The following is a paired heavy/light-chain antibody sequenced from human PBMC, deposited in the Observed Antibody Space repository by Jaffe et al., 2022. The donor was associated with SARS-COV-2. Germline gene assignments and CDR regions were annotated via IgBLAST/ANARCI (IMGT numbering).Light chain of an antibody. CDR2: YAS. CDR3: QQYDNVPCT. V-gene: IGKV1-33*01. Sequence: DIQMTQSPSSLSASVGDRVTITCQAGKDISNFLNWYQQKPGTAPKLLIYYASNLATGVPSRFSGSGSGTHFTFTISSLQPEDIATYYCQQYDNVPCTFGQGTKLEMK. CDR1: KDISNF. J-gene: IGKJ2*02.
Heavy chain of an antibody. J-gene: IGHJ3*01. D-gene: IGHD1-26*01. CDR1: GDSISSSKW. Sequence: QVQLQESGPGLVKPSGTLSLTCAVSGDSISSSKWWSWVRQPPGKGLEWIGEIYHSGSTNYNPSLESRVTISVDKSKNQLSLNLNSVTAADTAVYYCASALPRYSGSYVLWGQGTMVTVSS. CDR2: IYHSGST. V-gene: IGHV4-4*02. CDR3: ASALPRYSGSYVL.